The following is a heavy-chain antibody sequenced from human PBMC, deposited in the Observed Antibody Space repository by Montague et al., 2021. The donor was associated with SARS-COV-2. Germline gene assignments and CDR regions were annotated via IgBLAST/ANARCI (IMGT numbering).Heavy chain of an antibody. V-gene: IGHV3-30-3*01. CDR3: ARERGPGVYCSGATCTNYYYYYGLDV. J-gene: IGHJ6*02. Sequence: YLSLSFSASGFTFSTYDMNWVRQAPGKGLEWVAVLSNDANNAYYADSVKGRFTISRDTSKNTLYLQMNSLRAEDTAVYYCARERGPGVYCSGATCTNYYYYYGLDVWGQGTTVTVSS. CDR2: LSNDANNA. CDR1: GFTFSTYD. D-gene: IGHD2-15*01.